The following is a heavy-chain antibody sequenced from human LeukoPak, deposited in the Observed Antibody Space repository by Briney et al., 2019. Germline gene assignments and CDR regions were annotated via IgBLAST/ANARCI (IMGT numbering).Heavy chain of an antibody. V-gene: IGHV4-39*02. Sequence: PSETLSLTCTVSGGSISSSSYYWGWIRQPPGKGLEWIGSIYYSGSTYYNPSLKSRVTISVDTSKNQFSLKLNSVTAADTAVYYCARDGGYGGYDDYWGQGNLVTVSS. CDR3: ARDGGYGGYDDY. CDR2: IYYSGST. J-gene: IGHJ4*02. D-gene: IGHD5-12*01. CDR1: GGSISSSSYY.